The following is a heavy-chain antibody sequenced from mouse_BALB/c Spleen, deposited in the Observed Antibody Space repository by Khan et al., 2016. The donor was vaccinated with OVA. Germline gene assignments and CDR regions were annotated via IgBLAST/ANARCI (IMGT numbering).Heavy chain of an antibody. CDR3: ARDYRPRYFDV. CDR1: GYSITSGYY. V-gene: IGHV3-6*02. J-gene: IGHJ1*01. CDR2: ISYDGSN. Sequence: EVQLQESGPGLVKPSQSLSLTCSVTGYSITSGYYWNWIRQFPGNKLEWMGYISYDGSNNYKPSLKNRISITRDTSKNQFFLKLNSVTTEDTATYYCARDYRPRYFDVWGAGTTVTVSS.